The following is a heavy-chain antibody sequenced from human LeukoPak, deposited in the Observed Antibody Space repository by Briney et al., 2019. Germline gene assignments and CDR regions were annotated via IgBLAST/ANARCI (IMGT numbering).Heavy chain of an antibody. V-gene: IGHV3-20*01. CDR3: ARAYGDYYYYYGMDV. CDR2: INWNGGST. J-gene: IGHJ6*02. D-gene: IGHD4-17*01. CDR1: GFTLDDYG. Sequence: GGSLRFSCAASGFTLDDYGMSWFRQAPGKGLDWVSGINWNGGSTGYADSVKGRFTISRDNAKNSLYLQMNSLRAEDTALYHCARAYGDYYYYYGMDVWGQGTTVTVSS.